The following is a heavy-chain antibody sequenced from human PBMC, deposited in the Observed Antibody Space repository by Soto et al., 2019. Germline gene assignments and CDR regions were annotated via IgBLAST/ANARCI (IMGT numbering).Heavy chain of an antibody. D-gene: IGHD6-19*01. CDR3: ATGYSSGWYDAFDI. J-gene: IGHJ3*02. Sequence: QVQLVQSGAEVKKPGASVKVSCKVSGYTLTELSMHWVRQAPGKGLEWMGGFDPEDGETIYAQKFQGRVTMTEDTXRDTAYMELSSLRYEDTAVYYCATGYSSGWYDAFDIWGQGTMVTVSS. CDR2: FDPEDGET. CDR1: GYTLTELS. V-gene: IGHV1-24*01.